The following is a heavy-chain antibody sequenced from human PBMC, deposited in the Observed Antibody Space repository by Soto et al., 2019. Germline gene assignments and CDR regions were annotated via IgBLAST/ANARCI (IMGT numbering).Heavy chain of an antibody. CDR2: VFHSATT. D-gene: IGHD6-19*01. CDR1: GDSFSDYY. Sequence: QVQLQESGPGLVKPSETLTLTCTVSGDSFSDYYWNWIRQVPGKGLEWIGFVFHSATTSYNPSLKTRVAISDDTSKKQFSLRLTSVTAADTAIYYCARGHYSSGWPIDHWGQGILVTVPS. CDR3: ARGHYSSGWPIDH. J-gene: IGHJ4*02. V-gene: IGHV4-59*01.